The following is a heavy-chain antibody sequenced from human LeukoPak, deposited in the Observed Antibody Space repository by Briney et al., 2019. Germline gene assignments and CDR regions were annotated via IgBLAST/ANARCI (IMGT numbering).Heavy chain of an antibody. CDR2: ISGSGDIT. J-gene: IGHJ5*02. CDR3: AKDPDPPQSWFDP. Sequence: GGSLRLSCAASGFTFNYYAMSWVRQAPGKGLGWVSAISGSGDITYYADSVKGRFTISRDNSKNTLYLQMNGLRADDTSLYYCAKDPDPPQSWFDPWGQGTLVTVSS. CDR1: GFTFNYYA. V-gene: IGHV3-23*01.